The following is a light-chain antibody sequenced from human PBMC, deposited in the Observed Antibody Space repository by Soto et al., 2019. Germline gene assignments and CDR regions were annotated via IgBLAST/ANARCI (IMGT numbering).Light chain of an antibody. CDR3: QTWDTGARVV. CDR2: LSSDGSH. J-gene: IGLJ2*01. Sequence: QLVLTQSPSVSASLGASVKLTCTLSSGHSSYAIAWHQQQPEKGPRYLMKLSSDGSHSKGDGIPDRFSGSSSGAERYLTISSLQSEDEPDYYCQTWDTGARVVFGGGTKLTVL. CDR1: SGHSSYA. V-gene: IGLV4-69*01.